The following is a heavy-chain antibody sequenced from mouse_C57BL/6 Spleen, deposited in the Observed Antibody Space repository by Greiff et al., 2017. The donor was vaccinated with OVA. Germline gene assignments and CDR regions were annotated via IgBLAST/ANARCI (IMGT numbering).Heavy chain of an antibody. CDR1: GYTFTSYW. Sequence: VQLQQPGAELVRPGSSVKLSCKASGYTFTSYWMHWVKQRPIQGLEWIGNIDPSDSETPYNQKFKDKATLTVDKSSSTAYMQLSSLTSEDSAVYYCARSGDYYGSSLYYFDYWGQGTTLTVSS. CDR3: ARSGDYYGSSLYYFDY. D-gene: IGHD1-1*01. CDR2: IDPSDSET. V-gene: IGHV1-52*01. J-gene: IGHJ2*01.